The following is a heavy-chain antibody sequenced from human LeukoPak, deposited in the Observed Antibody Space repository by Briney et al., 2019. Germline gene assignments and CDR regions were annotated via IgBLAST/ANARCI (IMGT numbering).Heavy chain of an antibody. J-gene: IGHJ3*02. Sequence: GGSLRLSCAASGFTFDDYAMHWVRQAPGKGLEWVSGISWNSDSIGYADSVKGRFTISRDNAKNSLYLQMNSLRAEDTALYYCAKSSDSDVFDIWGQGTMVTVSS. CDR1: GFTFDDYA. CDR3: AKSSDSDVFDI. CDR2: ISWNSDSI. V-gene: IGHV3-9*01.